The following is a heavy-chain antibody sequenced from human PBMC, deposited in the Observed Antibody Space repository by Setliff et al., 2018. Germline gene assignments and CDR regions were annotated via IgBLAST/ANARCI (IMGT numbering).Heavy chain of an antibody. CDR1: GYRFNQYG. D-gene: IGHD3-22*01. Sequence: ASVKVSCKASGYRFNQYGIIWVRQAPGQGLEWMGWISAYSGNTNYGQRVQGRVTLTTDTSTSTAYMELRNLRSDDTAVYFCAREGSGIDSTGYSRLLYHWGQGTLVTVSS. CDR2: ISAYSGNT. J-gene: IGHJ4*02. CDR3: AREGSGIDSTGYSRLLYH. V-gene: IGHV1-18*01.